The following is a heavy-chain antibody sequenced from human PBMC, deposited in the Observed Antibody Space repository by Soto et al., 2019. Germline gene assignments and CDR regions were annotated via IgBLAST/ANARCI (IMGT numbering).Heavy chain of an antibody. CDR2: ISGSGGST. V-gene: IGHV3-23*01. CDR3: AKDRGSYYDFWSGYLP. J-gene: IGHJ5*02. D-gene: IGHD3-3*01. Sequence: EVQLLESGGGLVQPGGSLRLSCAASGFTFSSYAMSWVRQAPGKGLEWVSAISGSGGSTYYADSVKGRFTISRDNSKNTRYRQMNSLRAEDTAVYYCAKDRGSYYDFWSGYLPWGQGTLVTVSS. CDR1: GFTFSSYA.